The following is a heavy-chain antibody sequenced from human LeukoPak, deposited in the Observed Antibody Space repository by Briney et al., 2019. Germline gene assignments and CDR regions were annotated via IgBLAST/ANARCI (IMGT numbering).Heavy chain of an antibody. Sequence: GGSLRLSCAASGFTFSSYAMSWVRQAPGKGLEWVSAISGSGGSTYYADSVKVRFTISRDNSKNTLYLQMNSLRAEDTAVYYCAKAPIAVAGTSNYFDYWGQGTLVTVSS. J-gene: IGHJ4*02. D-gene: IGHD6-19*01. CDR2: ISGSGGST. CDR3: AKAPIAVAGTSNYFDY. CDR1: GFTFSSYA. V-gene: IGHV3-23*01.